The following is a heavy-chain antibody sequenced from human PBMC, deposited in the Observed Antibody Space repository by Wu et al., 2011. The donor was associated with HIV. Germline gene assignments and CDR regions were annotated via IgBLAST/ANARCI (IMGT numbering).Heavy chain of an antibody. CDR1: GRTFSSYA. V-gene: IGHV1-69*18. CDR3: ARFTDYYDSSGSYYYGMDV. J-gene: IGHJ6*02. Sequence: QVQLVQSGAEVKKPGSSVKVSCKASGRTFSSYAINWVRQAPGQGLEWVGRIIPIFGTANYAQKFQGRVTITTDESTSTAYMELSSLRSEDTAVYYCARFTDYYDSSGSYYYGMDVWGQGTTVTVSS. CDR2: IIPIFGTA. D-gene: IGHD3-22*01.